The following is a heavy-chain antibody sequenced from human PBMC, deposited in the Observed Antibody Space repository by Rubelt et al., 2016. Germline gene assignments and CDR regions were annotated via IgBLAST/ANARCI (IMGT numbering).Heavy chain of an antibody. CDR2: SYYSGST. D-gene: IGHD3-22*01. CDR1: AGSISSGGYY. V-gene: IGHV4-31*03. Sequence: QVQLQESGPGLVKPSQTLSLTCTVSAGSISSGGYYWSWIRQHPGKGLEWIGYSYYSGSTYYNPSLRGRVTISVDTSKNRFSLRLSSVTAADTAVYYCARFGSSGYYPWTFDIWGQGTMVTVSS. J-gene: IGHJ3*02. CDR3: ARFGSSGYYPWTFDI.